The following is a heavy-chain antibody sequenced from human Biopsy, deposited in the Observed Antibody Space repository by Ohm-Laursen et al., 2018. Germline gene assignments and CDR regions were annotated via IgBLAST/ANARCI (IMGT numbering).Heavy chain of an antibody. V-gene: IGHV3-30*18. CDR2: ISDDGRNK. Sequence: SLRLSCAAFGFSFSSYGMHWVRQAPGKGLEWVAVISDDGRNKYYVDSVKGRFTISRDNSKNTLYLQMNNLRAEDTAVYFCAKDKGTFNFYYYGMDVWGQGTTVTVSS. CDR3: AKDKGTFNFYYYGMDV. J-gene: IGHJ6*02. CDR1: GFSFSSYG. D-gene: IGHD2/OR15-2a*01.